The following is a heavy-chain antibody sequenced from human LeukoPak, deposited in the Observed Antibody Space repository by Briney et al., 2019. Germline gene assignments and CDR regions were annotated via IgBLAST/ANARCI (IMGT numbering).Heavy chain of an antibody. CDR2: ISGRGDNT. CDR1: GFTFSGFA. CDR3: ARADQERYCSGGSCYFGLYGMDV. Sequence: GGSLRLSCAASGFTFSGFAMSWVRRTPGKGLEWVSGISGRGDNTLYADSVKGRFTISRDNSKNTLYLEMNSLRAEDTAVYYCARADQERYCSGGSCYFGLYGMDVWGQGTTVTVSS. V-gene: IGHV3-23*01. D-gene: IGHD2-15*01. J-gene: IGHJ6*02.